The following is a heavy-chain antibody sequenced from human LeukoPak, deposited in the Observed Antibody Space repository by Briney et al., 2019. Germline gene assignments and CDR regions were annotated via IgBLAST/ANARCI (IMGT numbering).Heavy chain of an antibody. CDR3: AKSSGYACAEYFTH. CDR2: INSGGVGT. CDR1: GFTFSNYA. V-gene: IGHV3-23*01. D-gene: IGHD2-2*01. Sequence: GGSLRLSCAASGFTFSNYAMSWVRQAPGKAPEWVSAINSGGVGTYYSADVEGRFTISRDNSKNNLSLHMSRLRAEDSAMYYCAKSSGYACAEYFTHWGQGTLVTVSS. J-gene: IGHJ1*01.